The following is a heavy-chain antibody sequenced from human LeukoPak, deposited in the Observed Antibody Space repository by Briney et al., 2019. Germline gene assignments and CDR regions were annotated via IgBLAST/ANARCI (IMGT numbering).Heavy chain of an antibody. Sequence: ASVKVSCKASGYTFTSYGISWVRQAPGQGLEWMGWISAYNGNTNYAQKLQGRVTMTTDTSTSTAYMELRSLRSDDTAVYYCARPRLQLDYTNPGLPMYYFDYWGQGTLVTVSS. CDR3: ARPRLQLDYTNPGLPMYYFDY. CDR1: GYTFTSYG. D-gene: IGHD4-11*01. V-gene: IGHV1-18*01. J-gene: IGHJ4*02. CDR2: ISAYNGNT.